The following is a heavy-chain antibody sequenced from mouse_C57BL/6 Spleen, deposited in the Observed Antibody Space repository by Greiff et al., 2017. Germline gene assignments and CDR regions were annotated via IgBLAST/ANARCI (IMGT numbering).Heavy chain of an antibody. D-gene: IGHD2-4*01. CDR1: GYTFTSYW. J-gene: IGHJ3*01. CDR3: ARKGDDYAWFAY. V-gene: IGHV1-59*01. CDR2: IDPSDSYT. Sequence: QVQLQQPGAELVRPGTSVKLSCKASGYTFTSYWMHWVKQRPGQGLEWIGVIDPSDSYTNYNQKFKGKATLTVDTSSSTAYMQLSSLTSEDSAVYYCARKGDDYAWFAYWGQGTLVTVSA.